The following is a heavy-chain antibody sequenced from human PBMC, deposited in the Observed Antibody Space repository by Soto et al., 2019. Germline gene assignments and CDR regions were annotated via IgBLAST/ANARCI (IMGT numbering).Heavy chain of an antibody. J-gene: IGHJ4*02. CDR1: GFTFSNAW. D-gene: IGHD3-22*01. CDR2: IKSKTDGGTT. CDR3: TTAPTYYYDSSGYRSFDY. Sequence: EVQLVESGGGLVKPGGSLRLSCAASGFTFSNAWMSWVRQAPGKGLEWVDRIKSKTDGGTTDYAAPVKGRFIISRDDSKNTLYLQMNSLKTEDTAVYYCTTAPTYYYDSSGYRSFDYWGQGTLVTVSS. V-gene: IGHV3-15*01.